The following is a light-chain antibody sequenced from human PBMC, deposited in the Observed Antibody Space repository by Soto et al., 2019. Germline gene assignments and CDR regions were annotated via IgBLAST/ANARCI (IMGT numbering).Light chain of an antibody. CDR1: QNIRGNE. V-gene: IGKV3-20*01. J-gene: IGKJ1*01. Sequence: EVVLTQSPGTLSLSPGERATLSCRASQNIRGNELAWYQQKPGQAPRLLIYRGSSRATGIPDRFSGRGSGTDCTLTSARLEPEDFAVYYCQDYGTSAPWTFGQGTKVEIK. CDR3: QDYGTSAPWT. CDR2: RGS.